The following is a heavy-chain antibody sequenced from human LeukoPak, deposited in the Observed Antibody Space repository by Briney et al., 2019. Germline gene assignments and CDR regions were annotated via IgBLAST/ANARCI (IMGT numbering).Heavy chain of an antibody. Sequence: GGSLRLSCAASGFIFSTYWMHWVRQAPGKGLVWVSRINSDGSDTIYADSVKGRFTISRDNAKNTLDLQLSSLGAEDTAVYYCARGGRNPGFDIWGQGTTVTVSS. V-gene: IGHV3-74*01. J-gene: IGHJ3*02. CDR3: ARGGRNPGFDI. CDR1: GFIFSTYW. CDR2: INSDGSDT. D-gene: IGHD3-16*01.